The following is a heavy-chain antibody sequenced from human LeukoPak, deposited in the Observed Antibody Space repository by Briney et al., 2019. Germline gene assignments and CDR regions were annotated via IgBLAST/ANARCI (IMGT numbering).Heavy chain of an antibody. CDR2: INWNGGST. CDR3: ARVGDNWTYYLDY. D-gene: IGHD1-7*01. CDR1: GFTFDDYG. V-gene: IGHV3-20*04. J-gene: IGHJ4*02. Sequence: GGSLRLSCAASGFTFDDYGMSWVRQAPGKGLEWVSGINWNGGSTGYADSVQGRFTISRDNAKNSLYLQMSSLRAEDTALYYCARVGDNWTYYLDYWGQGTLVTVSS.